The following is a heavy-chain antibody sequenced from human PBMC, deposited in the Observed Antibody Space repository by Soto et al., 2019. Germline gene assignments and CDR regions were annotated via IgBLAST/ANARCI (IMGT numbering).Heavy chain of an antibody. CDR3: ARISSFWSGQNWFDP. D-gene: IGHD3-3*01. J-gene: IGHJ5*02. CDR2: ISAYNGNT. Sequence: GESLKISCKASGYTFTSYGISWVRQAPGQGLEWMGWISAYNGNTNYAQKLQGRVTMTTDTSTSTAYMELRSLRSDDTAVYYCARISSFWSGQNWFDPWGQGTLVTSPQ. CDR1: GYTFTSYG. V-gene: IGHV1-18*04.